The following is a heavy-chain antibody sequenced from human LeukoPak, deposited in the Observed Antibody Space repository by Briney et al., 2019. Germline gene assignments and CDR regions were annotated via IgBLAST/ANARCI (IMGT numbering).Heavy chain of an antibody. CDR2: ISYDGSNK. V-gene: IGHV3-30*19. Sequence: PGGSLRLSCAASGFTFSSYGMHWVRQAPGKGLEWVAVISYDGSNKYYADSVKGRFTISRDNSENTLYLQMNSLRAEDTAVYYCARDASPDDFWSGYWVYWGQGTLVTVSS. D-gene: IGHD3-3*01. CDR3: ARDASPDDFWSGYWVY. J-gene: IGHJ4*02. CDR1: GFTFSSYG.